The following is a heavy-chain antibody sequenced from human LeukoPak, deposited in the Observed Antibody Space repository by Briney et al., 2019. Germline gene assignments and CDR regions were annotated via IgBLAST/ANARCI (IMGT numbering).Heavy chain of an antibody. D-gene: IGHD2-15*01. CDR3: AKSIGCVVLVAADY. J-gene: IGHJ4*02. CDR2: ISGSGGTT. Sequence: GGSLRLSCAASGFTFSTFAMTWVRQAPGKGLEWVSVISGSGGTTYYADSVKGRFTLSRDNSKNTLYLQMNSLRAEDTAVYYCAKSIGCVVLVAADYWGQGTLVTVS. CDR1: GFTFSTFA. V-gene: IGHV3-23*01.